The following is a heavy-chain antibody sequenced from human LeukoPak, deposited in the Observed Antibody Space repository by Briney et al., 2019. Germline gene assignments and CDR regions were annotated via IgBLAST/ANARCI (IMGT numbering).Heavy chain of an antibody. CDR1: GFTFSNFW. D-gene: IGHD5-24*01. CDR2: IRSGGDNI. V-gene: IGHV3-48*01. Sequence: GGSLRLSCTASGFTFSNFWMGWVRQAPGKGLEWVSHIRSGGDNIHYADSVRGRFTISRDNAKNSLYLQMNSLRVEDTAVYFCVRDAQFAFDIWGQGTMVTVSS. CDR3: VRDAQFAFDI. J-gene: IGHJ3*02.